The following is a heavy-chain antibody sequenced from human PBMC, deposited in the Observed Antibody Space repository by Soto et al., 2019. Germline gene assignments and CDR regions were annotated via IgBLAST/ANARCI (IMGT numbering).Heavy chain of an antibody. CDR3: AHGYLGELSLYDVYFQH. D-gene: IGHD3-16*02. CDR2: IYWDDDK. V-gene: IGHV2-5*02. CDR1: GFSLSTSGVG. Sequence: SGPTLVKPTQTLTLTCTFSGFSLSTSGVGVGWIRQPPGKALEWLALIYWDDDKRYSPSLKSRLTITKDTSKNQVVLTMTNMDPVDTATYYCAHGYLGELSLYDVYFQHWGQGTLVTVSS. J-gene: IGHJ1*01.